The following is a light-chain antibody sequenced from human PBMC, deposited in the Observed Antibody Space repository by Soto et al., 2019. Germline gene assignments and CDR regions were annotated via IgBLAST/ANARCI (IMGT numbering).Light chain of an antibody. CDR3: QQRGNWPPTWT. CDR2: DAS. Sequence: EIVMTQSPATLSVSPGETASLSCRASQSAGNFLAWYQQKPGQAPRLLIYDASIRATGIPARFSGSWSGTDFTLTINGLEPEDSAVYYCQQRGNWPPTWTFGQGTKVDIK. V-gene: IGKV3-11*01. J-gene: IGKJ1*01. CDR1: QSAGNF.